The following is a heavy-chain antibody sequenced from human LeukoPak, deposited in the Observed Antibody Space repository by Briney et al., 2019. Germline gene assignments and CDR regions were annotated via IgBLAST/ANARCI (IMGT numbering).Heavy chain of an antibody. Sequence: GGSLRLSCAASGFTFRSYGMHWVRQAPGKGLEWVAVIWYDGSNKYYADSVKGRFTISRDNSKNTLYLQMNSLRAEDTAVYYCAREGGYCSSTSCYAREMFFDYRGQGTLVTVSS. CDR3: AREGGYCSSTSCYAREMFFDY. CDR1: GFTFRSYG. D-gene: IGHD2-2*01. J-gene: IGHJ4*02. V-gene: IGHV3-33*01. CDR2: IWYDGSNK.